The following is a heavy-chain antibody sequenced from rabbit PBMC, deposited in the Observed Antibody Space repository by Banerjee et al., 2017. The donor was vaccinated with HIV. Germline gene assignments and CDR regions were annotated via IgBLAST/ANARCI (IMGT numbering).Heavy chain of an antibody. V-gene: IGHV1S40*01. D-gene: IGHD6-1*01. CDR1: GFSFSSAYD. J-gene: IGHJ4*01. CDR3: ARDVGYGGYGYPYFTL. CDR2: IYTGSGST. Sequence: QSLEESGGDLVKPGASLTLTCTASGFSFSSAYDMCWVRQAPGKGLEWIACIYTGSGSTWYANWAKGRFTISKTSSTTVTLQMTSLTAADTATYFCARDVGYGGYGYPYFTLWGQGTLVTVS.